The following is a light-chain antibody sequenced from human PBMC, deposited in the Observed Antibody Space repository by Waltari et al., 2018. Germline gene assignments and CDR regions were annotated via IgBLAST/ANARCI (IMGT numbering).Light chain of an antibody. Sequence: ELVMTQSPATLSVSPGERASLSCRVSQSASTSLAWYQQTPGQAPRLLIYRASTRAAGIPDRFSGSGSGTEFTLTISSLQSEDSAIYYCQQYNIWPWTFGQGTKVDIK. CDR2: RAS. CDR1: QSASTS. V-gene: IGKV3-15*01. J-gene: IGKJ1*01. CDR3: QQYNIWPWT.